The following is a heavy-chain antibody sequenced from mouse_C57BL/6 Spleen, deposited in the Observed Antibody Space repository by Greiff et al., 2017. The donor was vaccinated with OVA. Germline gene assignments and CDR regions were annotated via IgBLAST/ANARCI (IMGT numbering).Heavy chain of an antibody. CDR1: GYTFTSYW. CDR2: IDPNSGGT. J-gene: IGHJ1*03. Sequence: QVQLKQPGAELVKPGASVKLSCKASGYTFTSYWMHWVKQRPGRGLEWIGRIDPNSGGTKYNEKFKSKATLTVDRPSSTAYMQLSSLTSEDSAVYYCARSDYGNYWYFDVWGTGTTVTVSS. V-gene: IGHV1-72*01. CDR3: ARSDYGNYWYFDV. D-gene: IGHD2-1*01.